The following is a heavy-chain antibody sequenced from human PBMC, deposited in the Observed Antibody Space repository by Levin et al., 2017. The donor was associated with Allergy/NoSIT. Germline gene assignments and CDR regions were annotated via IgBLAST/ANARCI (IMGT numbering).Heavy chain of an antibody. CDR2: IYPKGIT. CDR3: ARDDVRAGAAFDV. J-gene: IGHJ3*01. D-gene: IGHD2-8*01. Sequence: SQTLSLTCSVSSGSISSGSYYWSWVRQPAGKGLEWIGRIYPKGITNYNPSLKSRVTMSVDTSKNQFSLILRSVTAADTAVYFCARDDVRAGAAFDVWGQGTTVTVSS. CDR1: SGSISSGSYY. V-gene: IGHV4-61*02.